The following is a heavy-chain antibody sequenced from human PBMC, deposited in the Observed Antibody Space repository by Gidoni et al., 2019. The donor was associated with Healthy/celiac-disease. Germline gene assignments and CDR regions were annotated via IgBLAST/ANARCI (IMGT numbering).Heavy chain of an antibody. CDR2: ISAYNGNT. CDR1: GYTFPSYG. Sequence: QVQLVQSGAEVKKPGASVTVSCKASGYTFPSYGLSWVRQAPGQGLEWMGWISAYNGNTNYAPKLQGRVTMTTDTSTSTAYMELRSLRSDDTAVYYCARTSAEMATTDYYFDYWGQGTLVTVSS. J-gene: IGHJ4*02. V-gene: IGHV1-18*01. D-gene: IGHD5-12*01. CDR3: ARTSAEMATTDYYFDY.